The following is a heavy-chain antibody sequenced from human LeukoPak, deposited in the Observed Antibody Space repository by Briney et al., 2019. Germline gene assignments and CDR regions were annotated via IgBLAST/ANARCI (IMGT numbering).Heavy chain of an antibody. Sequence: ASVKVSCKASGYTFTGYYMHWVRQAPGQGLEWMGWINPNSGGTNYAQKFQGRVTMTRDTSISTAYMELSRLRSDDTAVYYCAREYCSSTSCYSDAFDIWGQGTLVTVSS. CDR3: AREYCSSTSCYSDAFDI. CDR1: GYTFTGYY. V-gene: IGHV1-2*02. D-gene: IGHD2-2*01. J-gene: IGHJ3*02. CDR2: INPNSGGT.